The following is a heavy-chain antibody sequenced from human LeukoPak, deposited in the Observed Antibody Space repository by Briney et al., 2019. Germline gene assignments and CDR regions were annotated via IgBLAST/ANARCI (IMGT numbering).Heavy chain of an antibody. CDR2: INPNSGGT. Sequence: ASVKVSCKASRDTFTGYYMHWVRQAPGQGLEWRGWINPNSGGTKYAQKFQGRVTMTRDTSISTAYMELSRLRSEDTAVYYCATGLTATAGFAEYFQPWGQGTLVTVSS. CDR1: RDTFTGYY. V-gene: IGHV1-2*02. CDR3: ATGLTATAGFAEYFQP. D-gene: IGHD6-13*01. J-gene: IGHJ1*01.